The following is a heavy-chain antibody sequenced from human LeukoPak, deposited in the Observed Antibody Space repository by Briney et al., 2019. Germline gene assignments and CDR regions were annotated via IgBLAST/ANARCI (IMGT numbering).Heavy chain of an antibody. J-gene: IGHJ5*02. CDR3: ARDPLGGFAELGNSKGGVEFDP. Sequence: SVKVSCKASGGTFSSYAISWVRQAPGQGLEWMGGIIPILGTAHYAQKFQGRVTITADESTSTAYMELSSLRSEDTAVYYCARDPLGGFAELGNSKGGVEFDPWGQGTLVTVSS. V-gene: IGHV1-69*13. CDR1: GGTFSSYA. D-gene: IGHD3-10*01. CDR2: IIPILGTA.